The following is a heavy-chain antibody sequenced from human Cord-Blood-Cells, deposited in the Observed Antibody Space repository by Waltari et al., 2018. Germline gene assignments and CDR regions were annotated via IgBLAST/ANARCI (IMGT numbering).Heavy chain of an antibody. J-gene: IGHJ4*02. CDR1: GGSISSSSYY. CDR2: IYYSGST. D-gene: IGHD6-13*01. CDR3: ARLGDSSSWPVPFDY. Sequence: QLQLQESGPGLVKPSETLSLTCTVSGGSISSSSYYWGWIRQPPGKGLEWIGSIYYSGSTYDNPSLKSRVTRSVDTSKNQFSRKLSSVTAADTAVYYGARLGDSSSWPVPFDYWGQGTLVTVSS. V-gene: IGHV4-39*01.